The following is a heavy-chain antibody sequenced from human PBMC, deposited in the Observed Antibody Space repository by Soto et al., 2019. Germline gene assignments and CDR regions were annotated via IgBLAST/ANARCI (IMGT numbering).Heavy chain of an antibody. J-gene: IGHJ4*02. CDR2: ISAYNGNT. V-gene: IGHV1-18*04. CDR3: ARAVLGSSSFLFDY. CDR1: GYTFTSYG. Sequence: ASVKVSCKASGYTFTSYGISWVRQAPGQRLEWMGWISAYNGNTNYAQKLQGRVTMTTDTSTSTAYMELRSLRSDDTAVYYCARAVLGSSSFLFDYWGQGTLVTVSS. D-gene: IGHD6-6*01.